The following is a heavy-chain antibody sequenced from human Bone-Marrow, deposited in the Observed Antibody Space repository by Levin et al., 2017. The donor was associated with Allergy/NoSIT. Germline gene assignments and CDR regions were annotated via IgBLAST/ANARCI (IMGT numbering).Heavy chain of an antibody. CDR3: ARGLDY. V-gene: IGHV4-34*01. CDR1: GGSFSGYY. Sequence: SQTLSLTCAVYGGSFSGYYWSWIRQPPGKGLEWIGEINHSGSTNYNPSLKSRVTISVDTSKNQFSLKLSSVTAADTAVYYCARGLDYWGQGTLVTVSS. CDR2: INHSGST. J-gene: IGHJ4*02.